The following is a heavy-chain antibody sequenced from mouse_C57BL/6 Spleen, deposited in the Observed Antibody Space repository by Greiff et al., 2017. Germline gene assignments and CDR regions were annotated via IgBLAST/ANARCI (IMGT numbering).Heavy chain of an antibody. Sequence: VQLQQSGAELVKPGASVKLSCTASGFNIKGYYMHWVKQRPEQGLEWIGRIDPGDGETNYAPKFQGKATITAVPSSNTAYLQLSSMTSEDTAVYYCARSGDPYYFDYWGQGTTLTVSS. V-gene: IGHV14-2*01. CDR2: IDPGDGET. D-gene: IGHD3-2*02. J-gene: IGHJ2*01. CDR3: ARSGDPYYFDY. CDR1: GFNIKGYY.